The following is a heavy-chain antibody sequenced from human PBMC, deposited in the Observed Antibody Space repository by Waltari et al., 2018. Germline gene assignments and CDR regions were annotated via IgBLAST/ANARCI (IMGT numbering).Heavy chain of an antibody. CDR1: GYTFTSYD. Sequence: QVQLVQSGAEVKKPGASVKVSCQASGYTFTSYDINWVRQATGQGLEWMGWMNPNSGNTGYAQKFQGRVTITRNTSISTAYMELSSLRSEDTAVYYCARRHTAPLYYYGMDVWGQGTTVTVSS. CDR2: MNPNSGNT. V-gene: IGHV1-8*03. J-gene: IGHJ6*02. CDR3: ARRHTAPLYYYGMDV. D-gene: IGHD2-21*01.